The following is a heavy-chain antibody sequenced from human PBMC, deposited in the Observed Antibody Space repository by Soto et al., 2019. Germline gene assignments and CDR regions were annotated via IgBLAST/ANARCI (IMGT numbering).Heavy chain of an antibody. CDR3: AKARPLDY. CDR2: ITSNAIGT. J-gene: IGHJ4*02. Sequence: LSCAASGFTFSNYAMNWVRQAPGKGLEWVSIITSNAIGTYYADSVKGRFTISRDNSKNTLYLQMSSLKAEDTAVYYCAKARPLDYWGQGTLVTVSS. V-gene: IGHV3-23*01. CDR1: GFTFSNYA.